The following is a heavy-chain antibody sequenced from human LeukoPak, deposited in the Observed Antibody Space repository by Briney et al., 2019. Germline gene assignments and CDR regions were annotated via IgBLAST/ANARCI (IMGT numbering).Heavy chain of an antibody. CDR3: ARVEARSSDDSGYPF. D-gene: IGHD5-12*01. Sequence: GASVTVSCKASGYSFTSFYVHWVRQAPGQGPEWMGWINPNNGGTNYARQFQGRVTLTRDTSINTAYMDLTRLTSDDTAVYYCARVEARSSDDSGYPFWGQGTLVTVSS. V-gene: IGHV1-2*02. CDR2: INPNNGGT. CDR1: GYSFTSFY. J-gene: IGHJ4*02.